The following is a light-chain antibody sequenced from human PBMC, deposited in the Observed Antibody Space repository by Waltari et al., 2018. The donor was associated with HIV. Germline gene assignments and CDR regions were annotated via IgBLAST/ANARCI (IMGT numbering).Light chain of an antibody. J-gene: IGKJ1*01. CDR3: MQALQTPRT. CDR2: LGS. Sequence: DIVMTQSPLSLPVTPGEAASISCRSSQNLLHSNGYSYLDWYLQKPGQSPQLLIYLGSNRASGVPDRFSGSGSGTDFTLKISRVEAEDVGVYYCMQALQTPRTFGQGTKVEIK. CDR1: QNLLHSNGYSY. V-gene: IGKV2-28*01.